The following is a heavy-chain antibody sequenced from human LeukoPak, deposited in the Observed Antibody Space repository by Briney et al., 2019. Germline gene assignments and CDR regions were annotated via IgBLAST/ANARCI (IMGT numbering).Heavy chain of an antibody. D-gene: IGHD3-10*01. Sequence: GSLRPSRSAPGFTGRNQHMSLVRHAPGPGQEPGSFLYSGGSTYYADSVKGRFTVSRHNSRNTVFLEMNSLRPEDTAVYYCARTKFGGSPYFDYWGQGTLVTVSS. J-gene: IGHJ4*02. CDR2: LYSGGST. CDR1: GFTGRNQH. V-gene: IGHV3-53*04. CDR3: ARTKFGGSPYFDY.